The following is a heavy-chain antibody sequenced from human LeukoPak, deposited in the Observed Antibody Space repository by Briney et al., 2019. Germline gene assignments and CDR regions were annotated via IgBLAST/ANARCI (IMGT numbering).Heavy chain of an antibody. J-gene: IGHJ6*03. CDR2: INPNSGGT. V-gene: IGHV1-2*02. D-gene: IGHD2-2*01. CDR3: ARVTKTDIVVVPAAPGYYYMDV. Sequence: ASVKVSCKASGYTFTSYGISWVRQAPGQGLEWMGWINPNSGGTNYAQKFQGRVTMTRDTSISTAYMELSRLRSDDTAVYYCARVTKTDIVVVPAAPGYYYMDVWGKGTTVTVSS. CDR1: GYTFTSYG.